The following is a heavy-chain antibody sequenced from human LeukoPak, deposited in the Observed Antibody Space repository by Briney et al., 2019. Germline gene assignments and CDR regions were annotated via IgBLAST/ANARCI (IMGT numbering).Heavy chain of an antibody. Sequence: GGSLRLSCAASGFTFSSYAMHWVRQAPGKGLEWVAVISYDGSNKYYADSVKGRFTISRDNSKNTLYLQMNSLRAEDTAVYYCARDDPFARYYYYMDVWGKGTTVTVSS. V-gene: IGHV3-30*04. CDR2: ISYDGSNK. CDR1: GFTFSSYA. CDR3: ARDDPFARYYYYMDV. J-gene: IGHJ6*03.